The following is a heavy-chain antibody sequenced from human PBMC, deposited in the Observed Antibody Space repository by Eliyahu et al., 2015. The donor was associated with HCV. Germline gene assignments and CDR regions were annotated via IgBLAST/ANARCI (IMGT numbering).Heavy chain of an antibody. CDR3: ASDLFTHRSFRYDFGH. Sequence: EIQLVESGGGLVQPGRSLRLSCAASGFNFNEFAMHWVRQVPGQALGWXCSISYNGATSNYAESVKGRFTISRDNARHSLFLQITPLRAEDSALYFCASDLFTHRSFRYDFGHWGQGVQVTVSS. V-gene: IGHV3-9*01. CDR1: GFNFNEFA. J-gene: IGHJ4*02. CDR2: ISYNGATS. D-gene: IGHD5-12*01.